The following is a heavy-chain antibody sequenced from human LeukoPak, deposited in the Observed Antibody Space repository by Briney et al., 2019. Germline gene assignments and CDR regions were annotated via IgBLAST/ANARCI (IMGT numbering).Heavy chain of an antibody. D-gene: IGHD1-26*01. CDR1: RFTFSDYT. Sequence: KTGGSLRLSCAASRFTFSDYTMNWVRQAPGKGLEWVSSISSSSSYMYYADSVKGRFTISRDNVRNSLYLQMHSLRAEDTAVYYCTRDMTGSYYPTGAFDIWGQGTMVTVSS. CDR2: ISSSSSYM. CDR3: TRDMTGSYYPTGAFDI. J-gene: IGHJ3*02. V-gene: IGHV3-21*01.